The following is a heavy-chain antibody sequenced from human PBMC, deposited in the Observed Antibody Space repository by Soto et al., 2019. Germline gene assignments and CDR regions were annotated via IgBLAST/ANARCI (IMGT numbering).Heavy chain of an antibody. V-gene: IGHV3-11*01. D-gene: IGHD2-8*01. Sequence: SLRLSCAASGFTFSDYYMSWIRQAPGKGLEWVSYISSSGSTIYYADSVKGRFTISRDNAKNSLYLQMNNLRADDTAVYYCARFFPSPRGVVAYWGQGNLVTVYS. CDR2: ISSSGSTI. CDR1: GFTFSDYY. CDR3: ARFFPSPRGVVAY. J-gene: IGHJ4*02.